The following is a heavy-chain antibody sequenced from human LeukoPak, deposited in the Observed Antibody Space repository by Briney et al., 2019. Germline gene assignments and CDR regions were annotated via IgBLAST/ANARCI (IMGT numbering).Heavy chain of an antibody. CDR2: INLSGGST. Sequence: ASVKVSCKASGYTFTSYYMHWVRQAPGQGLEWMGIINLSGGSTSYPQKFQGRVTMTRDTSTSTVYMELSSLRSEDTAVYYCARGGRGGLLGYWGQGTLVTVSS. V-gene: IGHV1-46*01. CDR1: GYTFTSYY. J-gene: IGHJ4*02. D-gene: IGHD1-26*01. CDR3: ARGGRGGLLGY.